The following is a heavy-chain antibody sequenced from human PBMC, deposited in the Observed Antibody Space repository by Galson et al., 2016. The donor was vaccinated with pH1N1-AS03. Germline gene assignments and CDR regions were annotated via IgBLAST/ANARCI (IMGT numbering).Heavy chain of an antibody. CDR2: VIGVFGTS. CDR1: GVIFRSFG. Sequence: SVKVSCKASGVIFRSFGISWVRQAPGQGLECMGRVIGVFGTSKHAQKFQGRVTITADESTSTAYMELTSLRSDDTAVYYCARESGYNYGYLDYWGQGTLVTVSS. D-gene: IGHD5-18*01. J-gene: IGHJ4*02. CDR3: ARESGYNYGYLDY. V-gene: IGHV1-69*13.